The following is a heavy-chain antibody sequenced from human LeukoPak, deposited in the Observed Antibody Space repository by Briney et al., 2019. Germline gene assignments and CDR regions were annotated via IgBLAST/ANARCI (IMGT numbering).Heavy chain of an antibody. J-gene: IGHJ6*03. CDR1: GYTITELS. D-gene: IGHD5-18*01. CDR3: ARDKQLWWRVRYYYYMDV. Sequence: ASVKVSCKVSGYTITELSMHWVRQAPGKGLEWMGSYDPGEGERINTQKFQGRVTMTEDTSTDTAYMELSSLRSEDTAVYYCARDKQLWWRVRYYYYMDVWGKGTTVTISS. V-gene: IGHV1-24*01. CDR2: YDPGEGER.